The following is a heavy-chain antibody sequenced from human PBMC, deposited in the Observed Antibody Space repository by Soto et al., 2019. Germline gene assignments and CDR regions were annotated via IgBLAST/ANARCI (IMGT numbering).Heavy chain of an antibody. V-gene: IGHV4-4*07. Sequence: QVQLQESGPGLVKPSETLSLTGTVSGGSMSKYYWSWIRQPAGKGLEWIGRIYTSGSTNYNPSLKSRVNMSIDTSNNHFSLNLKSVTAVDAAVYYCARTVGAAYYFDFWGQGALVTVSS. CDR2: IYTSGST. CDR3: ARTVGAAYYFDF. CDR1: GGSMSKYY. D-gene: IGHD1-26*01. J-gene: IGHJ4*02.